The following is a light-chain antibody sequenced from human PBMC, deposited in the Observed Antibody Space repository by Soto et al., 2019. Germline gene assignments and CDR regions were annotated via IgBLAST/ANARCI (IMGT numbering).Light chain of an antibody. J-gene: IGKJ2*01. CDR2: GAS. Sequence: EIVMTQSPATLSLSPGERAALSCRASQSINSELAWYQQKPGQPPRLLIYGASTRATGVPARFTGSESGSEFTLTISGLQSEDFAVYYCQPGHNWPLTFCQGTRLEI. V-gene: IGKV3-15*01. CDR1: QSINSE. CDR3: QPGHNWPLT.